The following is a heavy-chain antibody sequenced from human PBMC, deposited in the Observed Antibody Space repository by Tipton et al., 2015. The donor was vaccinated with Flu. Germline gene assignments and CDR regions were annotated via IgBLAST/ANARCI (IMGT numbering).Heavy chain of an antibody. CDR2: ISAYNGNT. J-gene: IGHJ3*02. D-gene: IGHD1-26*01. Sequence: QSGAEVKKPGASVKVSCKASGYTFTSYGISWVRQAPGQGLEWMGWISAYNGNTNYAQKRQGRVTMTTDTSTSTAYMELRSLRSDDTAVYYCARWGAVGATGEAGAFDIWGQGTMVTVSS. V-gene: IGHV1-18*01. CDR3: ARWGAVGATGEAGAFDI. CDR1: GYTFTSYG.